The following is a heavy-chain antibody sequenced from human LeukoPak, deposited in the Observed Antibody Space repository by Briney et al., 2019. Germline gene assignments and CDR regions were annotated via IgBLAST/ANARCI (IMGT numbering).Heavy chain of an antibody. V-gene: IGHV4-39*01. CDR2: IHYSGST. CDR3: ARQKTYSGSYYFDY. D-gene: IGHD1-26*01. Sequence: SETLSLTCTVSGGSISSSTYYWGWVRQSPGKGLEWIGTIHYSGSTSYNPSLKSRVTISVDTSKNQFSLKLSSVTAADTAVYYCARQKTYSGSYYFDYWGQGTLVTVSS. CDR1: GGSISSSTYY. J-gene: IGHJ4*02.